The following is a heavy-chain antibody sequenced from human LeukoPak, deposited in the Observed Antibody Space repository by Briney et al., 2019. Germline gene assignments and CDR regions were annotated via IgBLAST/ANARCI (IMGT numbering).Heavy chain of an antibody. CDR3: GKDRRGSSGFYYYYYMDV. Sequence: GGSLRLSCAASGFTFSSYSMNWVRQAPGKGLEWVSSISSSSSYIYYADSVKGRFTISRDNAKNSLYLQMNSLRAEDTAVYYCGKDRRGSSGFYYYYYMDVWGKGTTVTVSS. CDR1: GFTFSSYS. J-gene: IGHJ6*03. D-gene: IGHD3-22*01. CDR2: ISSSSSYI. V-gene: IGHV3-21*01.